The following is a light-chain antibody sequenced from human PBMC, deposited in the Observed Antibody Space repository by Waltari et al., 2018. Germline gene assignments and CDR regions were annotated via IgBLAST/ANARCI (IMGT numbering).Light chain of an antibody. CDR3: QQYSTFPPT. V-gene: IGKV1-16*02. Sequence: DIQMTQSPSSLSPCVGDRVILTCPASQAISTVLAWFQPKPGKAPHSLIYAASTLQTGVSSNCSGSGSGTEFTLTISSLQPGECATYYCQQYSTFPPTFGGGTRVEI. CDR2: AAS. CDR1: QAISTV. J-gene: IGKJ4*01.